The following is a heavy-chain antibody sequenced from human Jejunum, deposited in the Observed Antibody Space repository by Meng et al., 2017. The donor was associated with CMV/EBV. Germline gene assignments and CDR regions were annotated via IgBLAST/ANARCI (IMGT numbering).Heavy chain of an antibody. CDR3: AREPYCSTTYTCAFWGDY. Sequence: TDYHIHWVQQAPGQGLDWMGWINPDSGDTNYAQKFQGRVTMTRDTSISTAYMELSRLRSDDTAVYYCAREPYCSTTYTCAFWGDYWGQGTLVTVSS. V-gene: IGHV1-2*02. CDR2: INPDSGDT. J-gene: IGHJ4*02. CDR1: TDYH. D-gene: IGHD2-2*01.